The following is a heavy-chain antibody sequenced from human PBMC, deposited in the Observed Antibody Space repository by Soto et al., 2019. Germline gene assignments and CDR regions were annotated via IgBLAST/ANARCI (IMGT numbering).Heavy chain of an antibody. V-gene: IGHV3-21*01. CDR1: GFTFSSYS. Sequence: EVRLVESGGGLVKPGGSLRLSCAASGFTFSSYSVDWIRQAPGKGLEWVSSISSSGSYIYYADSVKGRFTISRDNAKNALYLQMNSLSAEDPAMYYCAREPAIYGMDVWGQGTTVTVSS. CDR3: AREPAIYGMDV. CDR2: ISSSGSYI. J-gene: IGHJ6*02.